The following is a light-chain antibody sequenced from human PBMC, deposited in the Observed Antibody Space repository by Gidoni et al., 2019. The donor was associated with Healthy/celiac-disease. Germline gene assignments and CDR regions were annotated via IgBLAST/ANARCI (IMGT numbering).Light chain of an antibody. CDR2: DAT. CDR3: QQYKSYSGT. CDR1: QSISSW. J-gene: IGKJ1*01. Sequence: DSQLTQSPSTLSASVGDRVTITCRASQSISSWLAWYQQKPGKAPKLLIYDATRLESGVPSRFSGSGSGTEFTLTISSLQPDDFATYYCQQYKSYSGTFXXXTKVEIK. V-gene: IGKV1-5*01.